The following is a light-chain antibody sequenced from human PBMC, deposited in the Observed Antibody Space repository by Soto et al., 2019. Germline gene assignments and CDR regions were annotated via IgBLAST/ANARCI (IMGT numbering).Light chain of an antibody. J-gene: IGKJ5*01. CDR2: DAS. CDR3: QQRSNLPLIT. V-gene: IGKV3-11*02. Sequence: IVRTHSPGTLSLSPCQRATHSCRPSQSVSCRYLAWYQQKPGQAPRLLIYDASNRATGITARFSGSGSGREFTLTISSLQAEDFSVFFCQQRSNLPLITFGQGTRLEIK. CDR1: QSVSCRY.